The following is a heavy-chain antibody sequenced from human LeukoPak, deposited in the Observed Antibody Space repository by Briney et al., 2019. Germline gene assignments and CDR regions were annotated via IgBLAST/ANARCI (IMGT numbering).Heavy chain of an antibody. Sequence: PGGSLRLSCAASGFTFSSYSMMWVRQAPGKGLEWVANIEQDGSEKYYVDSVKGRFTISRDNAKNSLYLQMNSLRAEDTAVYYCARHGDYGNWFDPWGQGTLVTVSS. CDR2: IEQDGSEK. D-gene: IGHD4-17*01. V-gene: IGHV3-7*01. J-gene: IGHJ5*02. CDR1: GFTFSSYS. CDR3: ARHGDYGNWFDP.